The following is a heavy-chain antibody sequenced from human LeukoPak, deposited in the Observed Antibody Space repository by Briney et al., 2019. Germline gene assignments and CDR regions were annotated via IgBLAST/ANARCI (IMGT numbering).Heavy chain of an antibody. CDR2: INQSGST. V-gene: IGHV4-34*01. Sequence: SETLSLTCAVYGGSFSGYYWSWIRQPPGKGLEWIGEINQSGSTNYNPSLKSRVTISVDTSKNQFSLKLSSVTAADTAVYYCARWGRVADTYYYYYGMDVWGQGTTVTVSS. CDR1: GGSFSGYY. J-gene: IGHJ6*02. D-gene: IGHD6-19*01. CDR3: ARWGRVADTYYYYYGMDV.